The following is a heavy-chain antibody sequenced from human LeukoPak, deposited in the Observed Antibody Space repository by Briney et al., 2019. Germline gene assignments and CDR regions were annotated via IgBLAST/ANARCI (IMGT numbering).Heavy chain of an antibody. CDR3: ARGGGYSSSPGY. Sequence: SETLSLTCTVSGGSISSYYWSWIRQPPGKGLEWIGYIYYTGSTNYNPSLKSRVTISVDTSKNQFSLKLNSVTAADTAVYYCARGGGYSSSPGYWGQGALVTVSS. J-gene: IGHJ4*02. CDR1: GGSISSYY. D-gene: IGHD6-6*01. V-gene: IGHV4-59*01. CDR2: IYYTGST.